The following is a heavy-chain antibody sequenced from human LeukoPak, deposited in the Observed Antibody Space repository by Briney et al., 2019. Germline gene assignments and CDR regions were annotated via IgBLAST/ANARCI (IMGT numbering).Heavy chain of an antibody. D-gene: IGHD1-26*01. Sequence: GSLRLSCAVSGFTFSSYGMHWVRQPPGQGLEWIGEISLAGQTNYNPSLNGRVTMSLDKSSNQLSLHLTSVTAADTATYFCSRESGPFCPFGYWGQGTLVIVSS. V-gene: IGHV4-4*01. J-gene: IGHJ4*02. CDR1: GFTFSSYG. CDR2: ISLAGQT. CDR3: SRESGPFCPFGY.